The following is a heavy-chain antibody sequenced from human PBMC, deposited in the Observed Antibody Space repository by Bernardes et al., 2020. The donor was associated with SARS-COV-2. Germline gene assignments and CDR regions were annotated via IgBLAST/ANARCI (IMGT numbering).Heavy chain of an antibody. CDR2: IIPILGIA. CDR3: ARELRKTTALYYYYGMDV. Sequence: SVKVSCKASGGTFSSYAISWVRQAPGQGLEWMGRIIPILGIANYAQKFQGRVTITADKSTSTAYMELSSLRSEDTAVYYCARELRKTTALYYYYGMDVWGQGTTVTVSS. D-gene: IGHD4-17*01. V-gene: IGHV1-69*04. J-gene: IGHJ6*02. CDR1: GGTFSSYA.